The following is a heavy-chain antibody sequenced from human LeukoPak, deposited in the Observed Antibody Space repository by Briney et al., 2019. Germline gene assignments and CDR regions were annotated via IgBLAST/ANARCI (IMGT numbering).Heavy chain of an antibody. CDR2: ISNSSSYI. CDR1: GFTFSSYS. J-gene: IGHJ4*02. D-gene: IGHD4-17*01. V-gene: IGHV3-21*01. Sequence: PGGSLRLSCAASGFTFSSYSMNWVRQAPGKGLEWVSSISNSSSYIYYADSVKGRFTISRDNAKNSLYLQMNSLRAEDTAVYYCARPLRTTVTTFDYWGQGTLVTVSS. CDR3: ARPLRTTVTTFDY.